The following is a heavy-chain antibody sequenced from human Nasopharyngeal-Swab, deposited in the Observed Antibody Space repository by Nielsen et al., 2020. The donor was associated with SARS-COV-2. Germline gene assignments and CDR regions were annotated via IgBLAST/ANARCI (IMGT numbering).Heavy chain of an antibody. CDR1: GGSISAYH. Sequence: SETLSLTCTVSGGSISAYHWSWIRQPPGKGLEWIGYIYYSGSTNYNPSLKSRVTISVDSSKNQFSLKLSSVTAADPAVYYCARGKAGTYDYWGQGTLVTVSS. CDR3: ARGKAGTYDY. J-gene: IGHJ4*02. V-gene: IGHV4-59*01. D-gene: IGHD3-10*01. CDR2: IYYSGST.